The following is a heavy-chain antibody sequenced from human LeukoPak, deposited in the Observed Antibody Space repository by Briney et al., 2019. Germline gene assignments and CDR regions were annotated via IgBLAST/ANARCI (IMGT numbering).Heavy chain of an antibody. V-gene: IGHV3-48*03. D-gene: IGHD5-24*01. CDR2: ISRSGSTI. CDR3: ARDRTLATISQVYYFDY. Sequence: GGSLRLSCAASGFTFSSYEMNWVRQAPGKGLEWVSYISRSGSTIYYADSVNGRFTISRDNAKNTLYLQMNSLRAEDTAVYYCARDRTLATISQVYYFDYWGQGTLVTVSS. J-gene: IGHJ4*02. CDR1: GFTFSSYE.